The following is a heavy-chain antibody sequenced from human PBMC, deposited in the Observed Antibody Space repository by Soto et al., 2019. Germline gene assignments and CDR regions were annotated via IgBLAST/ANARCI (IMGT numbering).Heavy chain of an antibody. V-gene: IGHV3-30*03. D-gene: IGHD4-17*01. Sequence: QVQLVESGGGVVQPGGSLRLSCAASGFTFSSSAMHWVRQAPGKGLEWLAVISFDGTNKYSADSVKGRFTISRDNSKNTVFLQMNSLRTDDSARYFCAGDRHTVTTLDFWGQGTLVIVSS. CDR1: GFTFSSSA. J-gene: IGHJ4*02. CDR3: AGDRHTVTTLDF. CDR2: ISFDGTNK.